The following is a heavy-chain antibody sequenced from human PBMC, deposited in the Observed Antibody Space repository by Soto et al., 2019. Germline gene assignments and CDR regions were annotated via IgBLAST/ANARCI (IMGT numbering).Heavy chain of an antibody. CDR1: GFTFSSYG. V-gene: IGHV3-33*01. Sequence: QVQLVESGVGVGQPGSSLRLSCAASGFTFSSYGMHWVRQAPGKGLEWVAVIWYDGSNKYYADSVKARFTISRDNSKNTLYLQMNSLRAEDTAVYYCARDWSGGGNSVNYYWGQGTLVTVSS. J-gene: IGHJ4*02. CDR2: IWYDGSNK. D-gene: IGHD2-21*02. CDR3: ARDWSGGGNSVNYY.